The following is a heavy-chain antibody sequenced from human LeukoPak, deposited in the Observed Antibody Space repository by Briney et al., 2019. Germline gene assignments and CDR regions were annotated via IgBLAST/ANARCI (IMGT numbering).Heavy chain of an antibody. CDR1: GGSISSGSYY. V-gene: IGHV4-61*02. D-gene: IGHD6-13*01. CDR2: IYTSGST. Sequence: SETLSLTCTVSGGSISSGSYYWSWIRQPAGKGLEWSGRIYTSGSTNYNPSLKSRVTISVDTSTNQFSLKLRSLTAADPAVYYCAREYSSSWLYYYYAMDVWGQGTPVTVSS. CDR3: AREYSSSWLYYYYAMDV. J-gene: IGHJ6*02.